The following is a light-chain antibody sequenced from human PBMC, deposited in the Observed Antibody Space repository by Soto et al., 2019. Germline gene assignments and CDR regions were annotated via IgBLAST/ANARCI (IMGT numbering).Light chain of an antibody. CDR1: QSVSSN. CDR2: GAS. J-gene: IGKJ1*01. Sequence: EIVMTRSPATLSGWLGERGTRSWKGSQSVSSNLAWYQQKVGQAPRLLIYGASTRATGIPARFSGSGSGTEFTLTISSLQSEDVEVYHCQEYNNWPPWTFGQGTKVDIK. V-gene: IGKV3-15*01. CDR3: QEYNNWPPWT.